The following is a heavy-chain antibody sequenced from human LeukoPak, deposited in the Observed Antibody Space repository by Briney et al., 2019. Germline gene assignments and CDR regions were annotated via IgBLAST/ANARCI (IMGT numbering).Heavy chain of an antibody. D-gene: IGHD3-3*01. V-gene: IGHV1-69*05. CDR3: ARARQQDDYDLDP. CDR1: GGTFSSYA. Sequence: GASVKVSCKASGGTFSSYAISWVRQAPGQGLEWMGGIIPIFGTANYAQKFQGRVTITTDESTSTAYMELSSLRSEDTAVYYCARARQQDDYDLDPWGQGTLVTVSS. CDR2: IIPIFGTA. J-gene: IGHJ5*02.